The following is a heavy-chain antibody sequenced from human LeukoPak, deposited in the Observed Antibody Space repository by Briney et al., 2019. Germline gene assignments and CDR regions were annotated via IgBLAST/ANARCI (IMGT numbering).Heavy chain of an antibody. CDR1: GVYFNTYG. D-gene: IGHD3-22*01. V-gene: IGHV3-30*18. CDR3: AKNDISGYYADF. Sequence: PGGSLRLSXAASGVYFNTYGMRWVRQAPGEGLEWVTAISKDGADKYYADSVKGGFTISRDNSKNTVYLQMNSLRPEDTAVYYCAKNDISGYYADFWGQGTLVIVSS. CDR2: ISKDGADK. J-gene: IGHJ4*02.